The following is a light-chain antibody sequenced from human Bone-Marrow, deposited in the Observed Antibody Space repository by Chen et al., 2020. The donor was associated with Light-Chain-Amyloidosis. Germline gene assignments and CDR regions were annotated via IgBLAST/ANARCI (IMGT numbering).Light chain of an antibody. J-gene: IGLJ3*02. V-gene: IGLV3-21*02. Sequence: SYVLTQPSSVSVAPGQTATIACGGNNIGSTSVHWYQQTPGQAPLLVVYDHSDRPSGIPERLSGSNSGNTATLTISRGEAGDEADYYCQVWDRSSDRPVFGGGTKLTVL. CDR1: NIGSTS. CDR2: DHS. CDR3: QVWDRSSDRPV.